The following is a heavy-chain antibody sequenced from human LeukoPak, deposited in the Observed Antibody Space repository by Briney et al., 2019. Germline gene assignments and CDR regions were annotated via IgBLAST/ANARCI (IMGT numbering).Heavy chain of an antibody. CDR2: INPNSGGT. V-gene: IGHV1-2*06. CDR1: GYTFTGYY. D-gene: IGHD6-13*01. Sequence: ASVKVSCKASGYTFTGYYMHWVRQAPGQGLEWMGRINPNSGGTNYAQKFQGRVTMTGDTSISTAYMELSRLRSDDTAVYYCAREGIAAAGTDWFDPWGQGTLVTVSS. CDR3: AREGIAAAGTDWFDP. J-gene: IGHJ5*02.